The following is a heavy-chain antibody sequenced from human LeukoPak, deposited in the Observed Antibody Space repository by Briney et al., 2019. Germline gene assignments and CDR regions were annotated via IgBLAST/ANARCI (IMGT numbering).Heavy chain of an antibody. J-gene: IGHJ4*02. V-gene: IGHV3-21*01. CDR1: GFTFSSYS. CDR3: ARDRGPYCSGGSCLRSFDY. CDR2: ISSSSSYI. Sequence: GGSLRLSCGASGFTFSSYSMNWVRQAPGKGLEWVSSISSSSSYIYYADSVKGRFTISRDNAKNSLYLQMNSLRAEDTAVYYCARDRGPYCSGGSCLRSFDYWGQGTLVTVSS. D-gene: IGHD2-15*01.